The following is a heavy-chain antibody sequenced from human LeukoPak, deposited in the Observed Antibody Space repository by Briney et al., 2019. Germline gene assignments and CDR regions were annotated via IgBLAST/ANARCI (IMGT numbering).Heavy chain of an antibody. J-gene: IGHJ3*01. CDR1: GFSFSSYS. CDR2: ISSTSTT. Sequence: KPGGSLRLSCAASGFSFSSYSMNWVRQAPGKGLEWVSYISSTSTTYYADSVKGRFTISRDTAKNSLYLQMNSLRDEDTALYYCARDKYGGLWGQGTMVTVSS. V-gene: IGHV3-48*02. CDR3: ARDKYGGL. D-gene: IGHD3-16*01.